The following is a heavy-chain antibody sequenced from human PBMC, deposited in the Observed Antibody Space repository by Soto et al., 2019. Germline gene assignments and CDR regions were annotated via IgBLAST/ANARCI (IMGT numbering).Heavy chain of an antibody. CDR1: GFTFSSYW. CDR3: ARGAWGRFDFDY. Sequence: EVQLVESGGGLVQPGGSLRLSCEASGFTFSSYWMHWVRQAPGTGLVWISSIKGDASSVNYAASVKGRFTNSRDNAKNTVYLQKISLSAEDTALYYCARGAWGRFDFDYWGQGTLVTVSS. J-gene: IGHJ4*02. V-gene: IGHV3-74*01. CDR2: IKGDASSV. D-gene: IGHD3-16*01.